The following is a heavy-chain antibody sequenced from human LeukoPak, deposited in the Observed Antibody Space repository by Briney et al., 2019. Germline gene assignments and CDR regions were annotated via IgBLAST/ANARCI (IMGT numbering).Heavy chain of an antibody. CDR1: GGSITSHY. CDR2: IQDSGST. CDR3: ARRSGWYGIDY. Sequence: NPSETLSLTCTGSGGSITSHYWTWIRQPPGKGLEWIGYIQDSGSTNYNPSLKNRVTISIDTSKSQFSLKLSSVTAADTAVYYCARRSGWYGIDYWGQGTLVTVSS. J-gene: IGHJ4*02. V-gene: IGHV4-59*08. D-gene: IGHD6-19*01.